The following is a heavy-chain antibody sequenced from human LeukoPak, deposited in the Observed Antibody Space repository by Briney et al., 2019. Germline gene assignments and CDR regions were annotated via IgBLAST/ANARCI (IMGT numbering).Heavy chain of an antibody. D-gene: IGHD3-3*01. CDR1: GGSISSYY. J-gene: IGHJ4*02. CDR3: ARGQAGFWSGYYIGAGFDY. V-gene: IGHV4-59*01. CDR2: IYYSGST. Sequence: SETLSLTCTVSGGSISSYYWSWIRQPPGKGLEWIGCIYYSGSTNYNPSLKSRVTISVDTSKNQFSLKLSSVTAADTAVYYCARGQAGFWSGYYIGAGFDYWGQGTLVTVSS.